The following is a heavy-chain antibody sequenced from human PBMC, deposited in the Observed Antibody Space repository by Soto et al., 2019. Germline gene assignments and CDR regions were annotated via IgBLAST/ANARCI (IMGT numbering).Heavy chain of an antibody. J-gene: IGHJ4*02. CDR2: IYYSGST. CDR1: GGSISSYY. V-gene: IGHV4-59*08. D-gene: IGHD4-17*01. Sequence: QEQLQESGPGLVKPSETLSLTCTVSGGSISSYYWSWIRQPPGKGLEWIGYIYYSGSTNYNPSLKSRVTISVDTSKNQFSPKLSSVTAADTAVYYCERRYGGTLDYWGQGTLVTVSS. CDR3: ERRYGGTLDY.